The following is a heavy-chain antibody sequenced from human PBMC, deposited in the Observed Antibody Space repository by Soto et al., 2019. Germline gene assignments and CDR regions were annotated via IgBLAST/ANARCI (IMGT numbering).Heavy chain of an antibody. CDR1: GFTFSVYR. D-gene: IGHD1-26*01. CDR2: IDQDGSER. V-gene: IGHV3-7*01. CDR3: ARDWDK. J-gene: IGHJ4*02. Sequence: SXXLSCAASGFTFSVYRMSWVRQAPGKGLEWVAKIDQDGSERDYVGSVKGRFTVSRDNAKNSLFLQMNSLGVDDTAVYYCARDWDKWGQGTLVTVSS.